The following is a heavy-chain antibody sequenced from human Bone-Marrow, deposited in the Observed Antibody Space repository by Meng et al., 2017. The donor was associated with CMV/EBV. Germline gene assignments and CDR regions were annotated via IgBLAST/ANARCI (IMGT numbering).Heavy chain of an antibody. J-gene: IGHJ6*02. V-gene: IGHV3-7*01. Sequence: GESLKISCAASGFIFSNYWMTWVRQAPGKGLEWVANIKQDGSEKYYVDSVKGRFTISRDNAKNSLYLQMNSLRAEDTAVYYCARGYYDFWSGGGGMDVWGQGTTVTVAS. CDR3: ARGYYDFWSGGGGMDV. D-gene: IGHD3-3*01. CDR2: IKQDGSEK. CDR1: GFIFSNYW.